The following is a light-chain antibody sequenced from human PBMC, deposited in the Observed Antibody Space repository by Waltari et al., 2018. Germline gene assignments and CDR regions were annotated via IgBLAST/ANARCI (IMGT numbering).Light chain of an antibody. J-gene: IGKJ1*01. Sequence: VVMTQSPLSLSVTLGQPASISCRSGQSLVHSDGIIYLSWFHQRPGQSPRRLIYNVSCRGSGVADGLSGGRADTDFTLKISRVEAEEVGVYYFRQDSHWPPWTFGQGTKVEIK. CDR2: NVS. V-gene: IGKV2-30*02. CDR1: QSLVHSDGIIY. CDR3: RQDSHWPPWT.